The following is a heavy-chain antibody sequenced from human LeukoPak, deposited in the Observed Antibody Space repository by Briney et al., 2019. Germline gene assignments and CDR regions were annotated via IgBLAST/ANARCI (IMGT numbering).Heavy chain of an antibody. V-gene: IGHV1-8*03. CDR1: GYTFTSYD. Sequence: ASVKVSCKASGYTFTSYDINWVRQATGQGLQWMGWLNPNSGNTGYAQKFQGRVTITRNTSINTAYMELSSLRSEDTAVYSCRRRHTIFGVALDYWGQGTLVTVSS. CDR2: LNPNSGNT. D-gene: IGHD3-3*01. CDR3: RRRHTIFGVALDY. J-gene: IGHJ4*02.